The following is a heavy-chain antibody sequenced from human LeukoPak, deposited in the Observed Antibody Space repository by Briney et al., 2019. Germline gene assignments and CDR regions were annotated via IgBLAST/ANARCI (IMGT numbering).Heavy chain of an antibody. CDR2: IYYSGST. CDR1: GGSISSYY. J-gene: IGHJ5*02. Sequence: SETLSLTCTVSGGSISSYYWSWIRQPPGKGLEWIGYIYYSGSTYYNPSLKSRVTISVDTSKNQFSLKLSSVTAADTAVYYCARHGEGITIFGVVRNWFDPWGQGTLVTVSS. D-gene: IGHD3-3*01. V-gene: IGHV4-59*08. CDR3: ARHGEGITIFGVVRNWFDP.